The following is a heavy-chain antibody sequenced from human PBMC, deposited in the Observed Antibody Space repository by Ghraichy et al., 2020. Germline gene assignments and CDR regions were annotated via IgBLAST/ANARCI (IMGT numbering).Heavy chain of an antibody. CDR3: EKGRKDIDFWSGDSKDGMDV. D-gene: IGHD3-3*01. CDR1: GFTFSSYA. J-gene: IGHJ6*02. V-gene: IGHV3-23*01. CDR2: VSGSGDNT. Sequence: GGSLRLSCAASGFTFSSYAMSWVRQAPGKGLEWVSTVSGSGDNTYDADSVKGRFTISRDNSKNTLYLQMNTLRAEDTAVFYCEKGRKDIDFWSGDSKDGMDVWGQATTVPVSS.